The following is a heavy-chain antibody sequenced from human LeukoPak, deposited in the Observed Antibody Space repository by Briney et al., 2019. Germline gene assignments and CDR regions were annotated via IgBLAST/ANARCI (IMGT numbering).Heavy chain of an antibody. CDR1: GFTFSSYW. V-gene: IGHV3-74*01. CDR2: INSDGSST. CDR3: ARKGYCSSTSCSDPYYYYYYYMDV. D-gene: IGHD2-2*01. J-gene: IGHJ6*03. Sequence: GGSLRLSCAASGFTFSSYWMHWVRQAPGKGLVWVSRINSDGSSTSYADSVKGRFTISRDNAKNSLYLQMNSLRAEDTALYYCARKGYCSSTSCSDPYYYYYYYMDVWGKGTTVTVSS.